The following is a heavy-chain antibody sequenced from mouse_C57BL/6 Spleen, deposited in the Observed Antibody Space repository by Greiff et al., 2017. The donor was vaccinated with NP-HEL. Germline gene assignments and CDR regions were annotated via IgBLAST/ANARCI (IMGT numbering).Heavy chain of an antibody. CDR2: ISDGGSYT. V-gene: IGHV5-4*01. Sequence: EVQLVESGGGLVKPGGSLKLSCAASGFTFSSYAMSWVRQTPDKRLEWVATISDGGSYTYYPDNVKGRFTISRDNAKNNLYLQMSHLKSEDTAMYYCAKILLYDGYPWFAYWGQGTLVTVSA. D-gene: IGHD2-3*01. CDR1: GFTFSSYA. CDR3: AKILLYDGYPWFAY. J-gene: IGHJ3*01.